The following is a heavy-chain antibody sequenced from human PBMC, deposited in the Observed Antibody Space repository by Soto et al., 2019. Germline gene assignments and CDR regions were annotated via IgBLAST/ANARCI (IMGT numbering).Heavy chain of an antibody. V-gene: IGHV3-23*01. CDR1: GITFVSRA. D-gene: IGHD3-10*01. J-gene: IGHJ4*02. Sequence: GGSLRLSCVSSGITFVSRAMSWVRQAPGEGLEWVSTITDTGGDTKYADSVRGRFTMSRDNSKKTLYLQMNSLRVEDSALYYCARGSTDSYPGSRIFDFWGRGTLVTDSS. CDR3: ARGSTDSYPGSRIFDF. CDR2: ITDTGGDT.